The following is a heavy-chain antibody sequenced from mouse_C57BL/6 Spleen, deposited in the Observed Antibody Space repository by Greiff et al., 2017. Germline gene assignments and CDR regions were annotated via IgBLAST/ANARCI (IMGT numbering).Heavy chain of an antibody. CDR3: ARKDGYFDV. Sequence: EVKLVESGGGLVKPGGSLKLSCAVSGFSFSDYGMHWVRQAPEKGLEWVAYISSGSSTIYYADTVKGRFTISRENAKNTLCLQMTRLRSKDTAMYYWARKDGYFDVWGTGTTVTVSS. CDR2: ISSGSSTI. CDR1: GFSFSDYG. J-gene: IGHJ1*03. V-gene: IGHV5-17*01.